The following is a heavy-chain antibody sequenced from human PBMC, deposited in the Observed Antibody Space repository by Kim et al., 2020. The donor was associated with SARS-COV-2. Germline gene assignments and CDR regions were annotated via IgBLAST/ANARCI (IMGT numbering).Heavy chain of an antibody. CDR1: GGSISSYY. CDR2: IYYSGST. D-gene: IGHD6-19*01. V-gene: IGHV4-59*08. J-gene: IGHJ6*02. Sequence: SETLSLTCTVSGGSISSYYWSWIRQPPGKGLEWIGYIYYSGSTNYNPSLKSRVTISVDTSKNQFSLKLSSLPAADTAVYYCALGEAGAGVSDYYYGMDVWGQGTTVTVSS. CDR3: ALGEAGAGVSDYYYGMDV.